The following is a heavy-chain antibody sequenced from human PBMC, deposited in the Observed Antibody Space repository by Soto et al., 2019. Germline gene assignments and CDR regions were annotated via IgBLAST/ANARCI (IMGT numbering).Heavy chain of an antibody. D-gene: IGHD6-13*01. CDR3: ASPSIAAAGPFVS. V-gene: IGHV5-51*01. Sequence: KGSGYSLAIYWIVMVRRMPGKGLEWMGIIYPGDSDTRYSPSFQGQVTISADKSISTAYLQWSSLKASDTAMYYCASPSIAAAGPFVSWGQGTLVNVSS. CDR1: GYSLAIYW. J-gene: IGHJ4*02. CDR2: IYPGDSDT.